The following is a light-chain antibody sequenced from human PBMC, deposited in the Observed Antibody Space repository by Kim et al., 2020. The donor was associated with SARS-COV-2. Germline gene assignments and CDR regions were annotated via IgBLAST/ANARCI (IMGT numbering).Light chain of an antibody. J-gene: IGKJ2*01. CDR3: QQLNTYPYT. CDR1: QGIGRY. CDR2: TAS. V-gene: IGKV1-9*01. Sequence: STSVGDRVTITCRAGQGIGRYLAWYQQKPGDAPKVLIHTASTLQTGVPSRFSGSGSGTDFALTISSLQPEDSATYFCQQLNTYPYTFGQGTKLEI.